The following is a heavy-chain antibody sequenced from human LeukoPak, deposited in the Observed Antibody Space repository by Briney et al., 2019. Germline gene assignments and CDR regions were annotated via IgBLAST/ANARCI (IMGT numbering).Heavy chain of an antibody. CDR1: GYTLTELS. Sequence: ASVKVSCKVSGYTLTELSMHWVRQAPGKGLEWMGGFDPEDGETIYAQKFQGRVTMTEDTSTDTAYMELSSLRSEDTAVYYCATARWNYDSSGYCYWGQGTLVTVSS. J-gene: IGHJ4*02. V-gene: IGHV1-24*01. CDR3: ATARWNYDSSGYCY. CDR2: FDPEDGET. D-gene: IGHD3-22*01.